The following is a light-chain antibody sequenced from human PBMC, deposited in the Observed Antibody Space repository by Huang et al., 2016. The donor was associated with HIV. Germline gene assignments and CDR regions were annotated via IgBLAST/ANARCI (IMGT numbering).Light chain of an antibody. CDR1: QRVSSTY. CDR2: GAS. V-gene: IGKV3-20*01. J-gene: IGKJ1*01. CDR3: QQHGSSPPWT. Sequence: EIVLTQSPGTLSLSPGERATLSCRASQRVSSTYLAWYQQKLGQAPRLLIYGASSRATDIPDRFSGSGSGTDCTLTISRLEPEDFAVYYCQQHGSSPPWTFGQGTKVEIK.